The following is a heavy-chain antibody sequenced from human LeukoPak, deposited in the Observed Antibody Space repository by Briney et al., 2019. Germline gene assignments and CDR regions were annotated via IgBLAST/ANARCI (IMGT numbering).Heavy chain of an antibody. CDR3: ASMYSSSWFSFDY. V-gene: IGHV3-33*01. Sequence: PGGSLRLSCAASGFNFSSYGMHWVRQAPGKGLEWVAVTWYDGSNKYYADSVRGRFTISRDNSKNTLYLQMNSLRAEDTAVYYCASMYSSSWFSFDYWGQGTLVTVSS. CDR2: TWYDGSNK. D-gene: IGHD6-13*01. CDR1: GFNFSSYG. J-gene: IGHJ4*02.